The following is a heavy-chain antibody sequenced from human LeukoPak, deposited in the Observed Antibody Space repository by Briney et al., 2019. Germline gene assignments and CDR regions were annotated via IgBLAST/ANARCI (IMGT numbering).Heavy chain of an antibody. J-gene: IGHJ4*02. V-gene: IGHV3-21*01. CDR3: AREVAEGFDY. Sequence: GGSLRLSCAASGFSFSTYSMNWVRQAPGKGLEWVSSIGGTGTSIYYADSVKGRFTISRDNPKNSLYLQMNSLRAEDTAVYYCAREVAEGFDYWGQGTLVTVSS. CDR2: IGGTGTSI. CDR1: GFSFSTYS.